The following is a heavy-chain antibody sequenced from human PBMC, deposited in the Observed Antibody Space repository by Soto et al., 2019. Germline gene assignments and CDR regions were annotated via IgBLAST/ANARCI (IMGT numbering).Heavy chain of an antibody. CDR1: GGSISSSGSY. D-gene: IGHD2-2*01. J-gene: IGHJ4*02. Sequence: SETLSLTCTVSGGSISSSGSYWSWIRQHPGKGLEWIGYISYSGSTVYNPSLESRVTISVDTSKNQFSLNLSSVTAADTAVYYCARAAANIDYWGQGTLVTVSS. CDR2: ISYSGST. V-gene: IGHV4-31*03. CDR3: ARAAANIDY.